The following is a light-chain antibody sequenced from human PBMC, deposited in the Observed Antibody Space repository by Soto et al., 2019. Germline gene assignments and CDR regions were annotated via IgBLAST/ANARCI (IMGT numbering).Light chain of an antibody. CDR3: QQYGSSPRVA. V-gene: IGKV3-20*01. CDR2: GAS. CDR1: QSVSSSY. Sequence: EIVLTQSPGTLSLSPGERATLSCRASQSVSSSYLAWYQQQPGQAPRLLIYGASSRATGIPDRFSGSGSGTDFTLTISRLEPEDFAVYYCQQYGSSPRVAFGQGTNVEIK. J-gene: IGKJ1*01.